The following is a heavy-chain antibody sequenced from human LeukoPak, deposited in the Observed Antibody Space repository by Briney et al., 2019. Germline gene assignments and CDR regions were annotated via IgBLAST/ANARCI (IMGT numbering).Heavy chain of an antibody. CDR2: IKQDGSDK. J-gene: IGHJ4*02. Sequence: GGSLRLSCAASGFXFSSYWISWVRQAPGKGLEWVANIKQDGSDKYYVDSVKGRFTISRDNAKNSLYLQASSLRAEDMAVYYCARAWYSSGPVDYWGQGTLVTVSS. D-gene: IGHD6-19*01. V-gene: IGHV3-7*04. CDR3: ARAWYSSGPVDY. CDR1: GFXFSSYW.